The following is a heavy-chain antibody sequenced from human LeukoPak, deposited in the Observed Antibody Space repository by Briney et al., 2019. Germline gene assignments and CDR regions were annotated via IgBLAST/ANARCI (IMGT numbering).Heavy chain of an antibody. CDR2: ISYDGSNK. J-gene: IGHJ4*02. V-gene: IGHV3-30-3*01. Sequence: SCKASGGTFSSYAMHWVRQAPGKGLEWVAVISYDGSNKYYADSVKGRFTISRDNSKNTLYLQMNSLRAEDTAVYYCARDLHTNYYDSSGRDYWGQGTLVTVSS. CDR1: GGTFSSYA. CDR3: ARDLHTNYYDSSGRDY. D-gene: IGHD3-22*01.